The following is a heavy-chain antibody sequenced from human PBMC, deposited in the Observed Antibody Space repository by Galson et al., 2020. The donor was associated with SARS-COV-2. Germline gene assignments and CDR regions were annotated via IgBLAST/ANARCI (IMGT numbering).Heavy chain of an antibody. J-gene: IGHJ6*03. V-gene: IGHV4-34*01. Sequence: SETLSLTCAVYGGSFSGYSWTWTRQAPGKGLEWLGEIKSGGETNYSPSLSSRVTLSVDTSRNQFALRLTSVSAADTGLYFCARGRQGLVPSPVLGLGPFYSYYYMDVWAKGTTGTVSS. CDR1: GGSFSGYS. CDR2: IKSGGET. CDR3: ARGRQGLVPSPVLGLGPFYSYYYMDV. D-gene: IGHD3-16*01.